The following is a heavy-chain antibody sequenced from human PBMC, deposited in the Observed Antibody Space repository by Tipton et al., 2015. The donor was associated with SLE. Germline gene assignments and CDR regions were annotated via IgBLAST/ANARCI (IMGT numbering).Heavy chain of an antibody. CDR2: IYYSGGT. Sequence: TLSLTCSVSGDSITSGGFYWNWIRHLPGEGPQWIGYIYYSGGTSYNPALQSRVSMSVDMSKNQFSLRLSSVTAADTAIYYCVRSSCTTGACPYDAWGLGTLVTVSS. CDR3: VRSSCTTGACPYDA. CDR1: GDSITSGGFY. V-gene: IGHV4-31*03. J-gene: IGHJ5*02. D-gene: IGHD4/OR15-4a*01.